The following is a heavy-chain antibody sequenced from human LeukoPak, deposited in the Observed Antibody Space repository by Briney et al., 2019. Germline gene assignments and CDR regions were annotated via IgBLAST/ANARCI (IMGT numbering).Heavy chain of an antibody. V-gene: IGHV1-2*02. CDR3: AREGPTSSSGR. CDR2: INPNSGGT. Sequence: ASVRVSCKASGYTFTGYYMHWVRQAPGQGLEWMGWINPNSGGTNYAQKFQGRATMARDTSISTAYMELSRLRSDDTAVYYCAREGPTSSSGRWGQGTLVTVSS. CDR1: GYTFTGYY. D-gene: IGHD6-6*01. J-gene: IGHJ4*02.